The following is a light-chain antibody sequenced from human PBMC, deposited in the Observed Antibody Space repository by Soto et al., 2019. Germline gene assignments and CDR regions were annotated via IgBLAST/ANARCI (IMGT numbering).Light chain of an antibody. CDR2: RAS. J-gene: IGKJ3*01. CDR3: QQRSSWPIT. Sequence: EFVLTQSPGTLSLSPGERATLSCRASQTVRNNYLAWYQQKPGQAPRLLIYRASNRATGIPARFSGSGSGTDFTLTISSLEPEDFAIYYCQQRSSWPITFGPGTKVDIK. CDR1: QTVRNNY. V-gene: IGKV3-11*01.